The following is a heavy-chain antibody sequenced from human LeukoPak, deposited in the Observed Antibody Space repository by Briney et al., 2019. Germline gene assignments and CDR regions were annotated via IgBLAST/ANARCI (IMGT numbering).Heavy chain of an antibody. Sequence: SETLSLTCTVSGGSISSYYWSWIRQPPGKGLEWIGYIYYSGSTNYNPSLKSRVTISVDRSKNQFSLKLSSVTAADTAVYYCARAVLAAAGFDPWGQGTLVTVSS. CDR2: IYYSGST. CDR1: GGSISSYY. D-gene: IGHD6-13*01. J-gene: IGHJ5*02. V-gene: IGHV4-59*12. CDR3: ARAVLAAAGFDP.